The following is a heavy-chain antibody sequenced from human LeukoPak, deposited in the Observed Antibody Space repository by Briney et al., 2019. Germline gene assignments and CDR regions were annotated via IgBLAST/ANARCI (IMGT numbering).Heavy chain of an antibody. V-gene: IGHV4-39*01. CDR3: ARGVYGAARYYYYYYYMDV. Sequence: PSETLSLTCTVSGGSISSSSYYWGWIRQPPGKGLEWIGSIYYSGSTYYNPSLKSRVTISVDTSKNQFSLKLSSVTAADTAVYYCARGVYGAARYYYYYYYMDVWGKGTTVTVSS. CDR2: IYYSGST. J-gene: IGHJ6*03. CDR1: GGSISSSSYY. D-gene: IGHD6-6*01.